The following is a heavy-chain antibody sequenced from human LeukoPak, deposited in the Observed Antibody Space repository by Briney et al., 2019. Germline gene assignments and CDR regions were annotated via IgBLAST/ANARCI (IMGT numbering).Heavy chain of an antibody. CDR2: IIPIFGTA. CDR1: GGTFSSYA. J-gene: IGHJ4*02. D-gene: IGHD1-7*01. CDR3: ASLNNWNYEQLDFDY. Sequence: ASVKVSCKASGGTFSSYAISWVRQAPGQGLEWMGGIIPIFGTANYAQKFQGRVTITTDESTSTAYMELSSLRSEDTAVYYCASLNNWNYEQLDFDYWGQGTWSPSPQ. V-gene: IGHV1-69*05.